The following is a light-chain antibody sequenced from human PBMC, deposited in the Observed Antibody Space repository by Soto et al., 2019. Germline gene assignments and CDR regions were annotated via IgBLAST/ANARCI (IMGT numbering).Light chain of an antibody. Sequence: EIVLTQSPGALSLSPGERATLSCRSSQSVSGSHLAWYQQKPGQAPRLLIYGTSSRATGIPDRFSGSGSGTDFTLTISSLEPEDFAFYYCQQRNSWPLTFGGGTKVDIK. CDR3: QQRNSWPLT. V-gene: IGKV3D-20*02. J-gene: IGKJ4*01. CDR1: QSVSGSH. CDR2: GTS.